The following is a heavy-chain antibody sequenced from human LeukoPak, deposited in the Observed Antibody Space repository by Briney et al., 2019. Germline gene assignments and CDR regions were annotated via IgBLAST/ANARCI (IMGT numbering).Heavy chain of an antibody. CDR2: IYYSGST. Sequence: SETLSPTCTVSGGSISSSSYYWGWIRQPPGKGLEWIGSIYYSGSTYYNPSLKSRVTISVDTSKNQFSLKLSSVTAADTAVYYCARPTSFFWFDPWGQGTLVTVSS. J-gene: IGHJ5*02. V-gene: IGHV4-39*01. D-gene: IGHD3-3*01. CDR1: GGSISSSSYY. CDR3: ARPTSFFWFDP.